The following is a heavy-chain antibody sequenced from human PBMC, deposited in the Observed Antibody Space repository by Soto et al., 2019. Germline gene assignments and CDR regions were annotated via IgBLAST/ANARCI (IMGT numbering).Heavy chain of an antibody. D-gene: IGHD4-17*01. CDR3: ARDNGDYAPSDY. CDR1: GFTFSSYG. Sequence: QVQLVESGGGVVQPGRSLRLSCAASGFTFSSYGMHWVRQAPGKGLEWVAVIWYDGSNKYYADSVKGRFTISRDNSKNTLYLQMNSLRAEDTAVYYCARDNGDYAPSDYWGQGTLVTVSS. J-gene: IGHJ4*02. CDR2: IWYDGSNK. V-gene: IGHV3-33*01.